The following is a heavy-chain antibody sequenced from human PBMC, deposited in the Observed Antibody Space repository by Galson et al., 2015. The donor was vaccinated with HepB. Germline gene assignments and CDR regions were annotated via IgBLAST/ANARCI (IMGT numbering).Heavy chain of an antibody. Sequence: TLSLTCTVSGGSISSGSYYWSWIRQPAGKGLEWIGRIYTSGSTNYNPSLKSRVTMSVDTSKNQFSLKLSSVTAADTAVYYCARDPTVVPDRYYYYYMDVWGKGTTVTVSS. V-gene: IGHV4-61*02. CDR2: IYTSGST. D-gene: IGHD2-2*01. CDR3: ARDPTVVPDRYYYYYMDV. CDR1: GGSISSGSYY. J-gene: IGHJ6*03.